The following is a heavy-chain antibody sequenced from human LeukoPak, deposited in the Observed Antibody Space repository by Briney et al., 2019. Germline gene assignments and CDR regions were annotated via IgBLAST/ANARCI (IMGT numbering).Heavy chain of an antibody. CDR2: NYSSGTT. Sequence: SDTLSLICTVSGRSISSYYWIWIRQPGGKALEGMGRNYSSGTTNYNASLKSRVSMSADTSKNQFSLKLSSVTAADTAVYYCARDPSSFGGRFDPWGQGTLVAVSS. CDR3: ARDPSSFGGRFDP. J-gene: IGHJ5*02. CDR1: GRSISSYY. D-gene: IGHD3-10*01. V-gene: IGHV4-4*07.